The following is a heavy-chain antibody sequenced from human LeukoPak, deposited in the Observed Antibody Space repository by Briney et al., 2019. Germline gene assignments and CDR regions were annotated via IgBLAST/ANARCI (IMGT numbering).Heavy chain of an antibody. D-gene: IGHD3-22*01. CDR1: GGSISRYY. CDR2: IYYSGST. Sequence: PSETLSLTCTVSGGSISRYYWSWIRQPPGKGLEWIGYIYYSGSTNYNPSLKRRVTISVDTSKNQFSLKLSSVTAADTAVYYCARVVDSSGYYYYYYMDVWGKGTTVTVSS. V-gene: IGHV4-59*01. J-gene: IGHJ6*03. CDR3: ARVVDSSGYYYYYYMDV.